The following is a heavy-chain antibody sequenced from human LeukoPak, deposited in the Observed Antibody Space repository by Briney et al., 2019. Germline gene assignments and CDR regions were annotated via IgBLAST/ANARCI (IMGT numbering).Heavy chain of an antibody. CDR2: IYYSGST. V-gene: IGHV4-59*12. D-gene: IGHD3-3*01. J-gene: IGHJ4*02. Sequence: SETLSLTCTVSGGSISSYYWSWIRQPPGKGREWIGYIYYSGSTSYNPSLKSRVTISVDTSKKQFSLKLSSVTAADTAVYYCARDGVVRLYYFDYWGQGTLVTVSS. CDR3: ARDGVVRLYYFDY. CDR1: GGSISSYY.